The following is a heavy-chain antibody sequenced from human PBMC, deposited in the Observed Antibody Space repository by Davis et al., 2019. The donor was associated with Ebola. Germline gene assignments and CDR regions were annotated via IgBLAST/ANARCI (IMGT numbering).Heavy chain of an antibody. D-gene: IGHD3-3*01. CDR2: ISSNGGST. Sequence: PGGSLRLSCSASGFTFSSYAMHWVRQAPGKGLEYVSAISSNGGSTYYADSVKGRSTISRDNSKNTLYLQMNSLRAEDTAVYYCAKDSPSFIHVTIFGVVPTEYGMDVWGQGTTVTVSS. V-gene: IGHV3-64*04. CDR1: GFTFSSYA. J-gene: IGHJ6*02. CDR3: AKDSPSFIHVTIFGVVPTEYGMDV.